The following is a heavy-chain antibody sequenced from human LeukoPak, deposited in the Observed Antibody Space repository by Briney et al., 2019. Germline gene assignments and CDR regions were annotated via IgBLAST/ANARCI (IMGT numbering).Heavy chain of an antibody. V-gene: IGHV3-66*01. CDR2: IYSGGST. CDR3: ARYYDSSGQTGGAFDI. Sequence: GGSLRLSCAASGFTVTNNYVTWVRQAPGKGLEWVSVIYSGGSTYYADSVKDRFTISRDNSKNTLYLQMNSLRAEDTAVYYCARYYDSSGQTGGAFDIWGQGTMVTVSS. D-gene: IGHD3-22*01. J-gene: IGHJ3*02. CDR1: GFTVTNNY.